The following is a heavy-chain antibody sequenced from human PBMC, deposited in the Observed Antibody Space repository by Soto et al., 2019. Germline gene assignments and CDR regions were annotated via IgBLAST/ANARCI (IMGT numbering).Heavy chain of an antibody. J-gene: IGHJ5*02. CDR2: INPSGGST. D-gene: IGHD3-22*01. V-gene: IGHV1-46*01. CDR1: GYSFTNYY. Sequence: ASVKVSFKASGYSFTNYYIHWVRQAPGQGLEWMGIINPSGGSTSYAQKFQGRVTMTKDTSTSTAYMELSSLRSEDTAVYYCATRNPYYYDRPSWFDPWGQGTLVTVPS. CDR3: ATRNPYYYDRPSWFDP.